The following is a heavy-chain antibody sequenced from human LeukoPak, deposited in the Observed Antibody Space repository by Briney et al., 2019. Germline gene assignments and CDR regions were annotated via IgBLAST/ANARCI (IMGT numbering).Heavy chain of an antibody. D-gene: IGHD6-6*01. CDR3: ATDLSIAARQAFGY. CDR1: GYTLTESS. Sequence: ASVKVSCKASGYTLTESSMHWVRQAPGNGLEWMGGFDPEDGETIYAQKFQGRVTMTEDTSTDTAYMELSSLRSEDTAVYYCATDLSIAARQAFGYWGQGTLVTVAS. J-gene: IGHJ4*02. CDR2: FDPEDGET. V-gene: IGHV1-24*01.